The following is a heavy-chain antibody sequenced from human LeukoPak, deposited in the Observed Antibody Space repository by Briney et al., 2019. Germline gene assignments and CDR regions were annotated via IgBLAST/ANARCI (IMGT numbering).Heavy chain of an antibody. D-gene: IGHD3-10*01. V-gene: IGHV4-34*01. CDR3: ARSYYGSGSRW. CDR1: GGSFSGYY. CDR2: INHSGST. J-gene: IGHJ4*02. Sequence: PSETLSLTCAVYGGSFSGYYWSWIRQPPGKGLEWIGEINHSGSTNYNPSLKSRVTIPVDTSKNQFSLKLSSVTAADTAVYYCARSYYGSGSRWWGQGTLVTVSS.